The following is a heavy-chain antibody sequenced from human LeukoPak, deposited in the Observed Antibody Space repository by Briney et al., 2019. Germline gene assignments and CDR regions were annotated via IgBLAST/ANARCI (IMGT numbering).Heavy chain of an antibody. CDR1: GGSIISYY. CDR2: IYYSGST. J-gene: IGHJ5*02. Sequence: SETLSLTCTVSGGSIISYYGSWIRQPPGKGLEWIGYIYYSGSTNYNPSLKSRVTISVDTSKNQFSLKLSSVTAADTAVYYCARHPSVLHYFDWITWGQETLVTFSS. CDR3: ARHPSVLHYFDWIT. D-gene: IGHD3-9*01. V-gene: IGHV4-59*08.